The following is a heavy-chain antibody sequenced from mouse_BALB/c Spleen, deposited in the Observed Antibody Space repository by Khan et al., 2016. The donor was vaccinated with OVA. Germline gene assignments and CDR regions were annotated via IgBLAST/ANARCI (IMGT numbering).Heavy chain of an antibody. CDR1: GYTFTSFT. D-gene: IGHD2-4*01. CDR3: ERIYYDYDGYYAMDF. J-gene: IGHJ4*01. CDR2: INPSSDYT. V-gene: IGHV1-4*01. Sequence: QVQLKESGAELARPGASVKMSCKASGYTFTSFTMHWVKQRPGQGLEWIGYINPSSDYTNYNQKFKDKATLTADKSSSTAYMQLSSLTSEDSAVYYCERIYYDYDGYYAMDFWGQGTSVTVSS.